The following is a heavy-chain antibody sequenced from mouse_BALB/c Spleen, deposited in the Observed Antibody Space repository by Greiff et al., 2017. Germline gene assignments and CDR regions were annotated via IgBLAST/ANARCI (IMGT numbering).Heavy chain of an antibody. V-gene: IGHV1S137*01. CDR1: GYTFTDYA. D-gene: IGHD4-1*01. J-gene: IGHJ2*01. CDR2: ISTYYGDA. Sequence: VQLQQSGAELVRPGVSVKISCKGSGYTFTDYAMHWVKQSHAKSLEWIGVISTYYGDASYNQKFKGKATMTVDKSSSTAYMELARLTSEDSAIYYCARGNWEVDYWGQGTTLTVSS. CDR3: ARGNWEVDY.